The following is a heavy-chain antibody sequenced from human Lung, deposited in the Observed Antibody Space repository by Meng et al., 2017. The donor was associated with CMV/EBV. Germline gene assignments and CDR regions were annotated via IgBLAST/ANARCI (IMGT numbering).Heavy chain of an antibody. D-gene: IGHD1-1*01. V-gene: IGHV3-23*01. CDR1: RFTFTTYA. Sequence: GEXXKISCAASRFTFTTYAMNWVRQAPGKGLEWVSTISHSGASTFYANSVKGRFIISRDNSNNTLHLHMNSLRADDTAVYYCAKSLTNNWYYFDCW. CDR2: ISHSGAST. CDR3: AKSLTNNWYYFDC. J-gene: IGHJ4*01.